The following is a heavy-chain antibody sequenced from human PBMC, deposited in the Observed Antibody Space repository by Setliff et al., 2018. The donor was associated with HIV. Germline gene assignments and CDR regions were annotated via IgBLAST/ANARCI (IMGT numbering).Heavy chain of an antibody. Sequence: GGSLRLSCVASGFTYNNYWMHWVRQAPGKGLVWVSRIDEHGTITNYADSVKGRFTISRDNAKNSLYLQMNSLRAEDTAVYYCARGPLSSSWYNWFDPWGQGTLVTVSS. CDR1: GFTYNNYW. J-gene: IGHJ5*02. CDR2: IDEHGTIT. D-gene: IGHD6-13*01. V-gene: IGHV3-74*01. CDR3: ARGPLSSSWYNWFDP.